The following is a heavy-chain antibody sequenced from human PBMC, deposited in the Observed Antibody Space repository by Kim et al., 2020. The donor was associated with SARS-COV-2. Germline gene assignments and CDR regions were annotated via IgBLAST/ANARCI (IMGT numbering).Heavy chain of an antibody. Sequence: ASVKVSCKASGYTFTSYGISWVRQAPGQGLEWMGWISAYNGNTNYAQKLQGRVTMTTDTSTSTAYMELRSLRSDDTAVYYCARDQVVQGVIHTYYYGMDVWGQGTTVTVSS. J-gene: IGHJ6*02. CDR1: GYTFTSYG. D-gene: IGHD3-10*01. V-gene: IGHV1-18*01. CDR3: ARDQVVQGVIHTYYYGMDV. CDR2: ISAYNGNT.